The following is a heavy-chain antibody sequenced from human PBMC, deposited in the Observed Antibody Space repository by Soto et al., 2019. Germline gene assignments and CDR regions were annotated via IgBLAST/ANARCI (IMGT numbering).Heavy chain of an antibody. CDR1: GGTFSSYA. D-gene: IGHD3-3*01. J-gene: IGHJ6*02. Sequence: QVQLVQSGAEVKKPGSSVKVSCKASGGTFSSYAISWVRQAPGQGLEWMGGIIPIFGTANYAQKLQGRVTNTADESTSTAYMELSNLRSEDTAVYYCAREFGERITISGVVTYYGMDVWGQGTTVTVSS. CDR3: AREFGERITISGVVTYYGMDV. CDR2: IIPIFGTA. V-gene: IGHV1-69*01.